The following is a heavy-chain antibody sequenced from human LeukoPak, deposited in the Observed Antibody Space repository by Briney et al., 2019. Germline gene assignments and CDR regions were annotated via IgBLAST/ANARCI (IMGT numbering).Heavy chain of an antibody. CDR3: ARGYYDILTGLFDY. Sequence: GGSLRLSCAASGFTFSSYAMSWVRQAPGKGLEWVSASSGSGGSTYYADSVKGRFTISRDNSKNTLYLQMNSLRAEDTAVYYCARGYYDILTGLFDYWGQGPLVTVSS. D-gene: IGHD3-9*01. V-gene: IGHV3-23*01. CDR1: GFTFSSYA. J-gene: IGHJ4*02. CDR2: SSGSGGST.